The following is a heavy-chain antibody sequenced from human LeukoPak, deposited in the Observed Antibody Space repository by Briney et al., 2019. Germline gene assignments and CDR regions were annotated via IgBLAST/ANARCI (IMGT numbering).Heavy chain of an antibody. Sequence: SETLSLTCTVSGGSLSSYYWSWIRQPAGKGLEWIGRIYTSGSTNYNPSLTSRVTMSVDTSKNHFSLKLSSVTAADTAVYYCASDRIAVAGTMGWFDPWGQGTLVTVSS. D-gene: IGHD6-19*01. CDR3: ASDRIAVAGTMGWFDP. V-gene: IGHV4-4*07. CDR2: IYTSGST. CDR1: GGSLSSYY. J-gene: IGHJ5*02.